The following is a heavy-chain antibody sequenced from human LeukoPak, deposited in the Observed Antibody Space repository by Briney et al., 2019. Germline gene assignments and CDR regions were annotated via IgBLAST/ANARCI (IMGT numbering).Heavy chain of an antibody. Sequence: SETLSLTCTVSGGSISSYYWSWIRQPPGKGLEWIGYIYYSGSTNYNPSLKSRVTISVDTSKNQFSLKLSSVTAADTAVYYCARGDFSVVAATSFDYWGQGTLVTVSS. D-gene: IGHD2-15*01. CDR2: IYYSGST. J-gene: IGHJ4*02. CDR1: GGSISSYY. CDR3: ARGDFSVVAATSFDY. V-gene: IGHV4-59*01.